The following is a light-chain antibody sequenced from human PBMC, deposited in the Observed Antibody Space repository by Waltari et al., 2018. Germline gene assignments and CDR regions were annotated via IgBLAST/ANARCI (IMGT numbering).Light chain of an antibody. CDR1: QSVSSN. V-gene: IGKV3-15*01. J-gene: IGKJ4*01. CDR3: QQYNDWPPVT. Sequence: TVMTQSPVAPSVSPGERVTLSCRASQSVSSNLAWYQQKPGQAPRLLIYGVSTRATGIPARFSGSGSGTEFTLTINSLQSEDFAVYYCQQYNDWPPVTFGGGTKVEIK. CDR2: GVS.